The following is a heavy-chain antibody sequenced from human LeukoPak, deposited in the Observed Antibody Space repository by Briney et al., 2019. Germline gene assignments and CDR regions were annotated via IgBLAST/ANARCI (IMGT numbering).Heavy chain of an antibody. V-gene: IGHV1-18*01. CDR1: GYTFTSYG. CDR3: ARDSITIFGVIIRRDY. CDR2: ISAYNGNT. D-gene: IGHD3-3*01. Sequence: GASVKVSCKASGYTFTSYGISWVRQAPGQGLEWMGWISAYNGNTNYAQRLHGRVTMTTDTSTSTAYMELRSLRSDDTAVYYCARDSITIFGVIIRRDYWGQGTLVTVSS. J-gene: IGHJ4*02.